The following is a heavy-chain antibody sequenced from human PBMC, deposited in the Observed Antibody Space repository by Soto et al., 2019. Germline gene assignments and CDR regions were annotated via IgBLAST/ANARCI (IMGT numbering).Heavy chain of an antibody. CDR1: GFTFSTYE. CDR2: ISSRHDTI. CDR3: ARETYGGNPLGP. D-gene: IGHD4-17*01. V-gene: IGHV3-48*03. J-gene: IGHJ5*02. Sequence: GGSLRLSCAASGFTFSTYEMNWVRQAPRKGLEWVSYISSRHDTIYYADSVKGRFTISRDNAKDSLYLQMNSLRVEDTAVYYCARETYGGNPLGPWGQGTLVTVSS.